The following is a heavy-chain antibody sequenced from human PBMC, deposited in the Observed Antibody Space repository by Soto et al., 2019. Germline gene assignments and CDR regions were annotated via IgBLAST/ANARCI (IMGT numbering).Heavy chain of an antibody. CDR2: IYYTGST. CDR3: ARDPDYGDYQFDY. Sequence: SETLSLTCTVSGGSINNHYWSWIRQPPGKGLEWIGYIYYTGSTNYNPSLKSRATITRDTSASTAYMELSSLRSEDTAVYYCARDPDYGDYQFDYWGQGTLVTVSS. J-gene: IGHJ4*02. CDR1: GGSINNHY. D-gene: IGHD4-17*01. V-gene: IGHV4-59*11.